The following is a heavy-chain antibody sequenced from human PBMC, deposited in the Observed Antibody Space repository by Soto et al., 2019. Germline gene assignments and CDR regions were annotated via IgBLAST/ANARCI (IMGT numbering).Heavy chain of an antibody. J-gene: IGHJ4*02. CDR2: ISRSGDRT. D-gene: IGHD2-15*01. CDR3: ARARCSSGQCYYFDY. CDR1: GFTFSSYN. V-gene: IGHV3-64*02. Sequence: EVQLVESGEGLVQPGGSLRLSCAASGFTFSSYNIHWIRQAPGKGLEFVSAISRSGDRTYYADSVQGRFTITRDNSKNTVWLQMGSLRAEDMAVYYCARARCSSGQCYYFDYWGRGALVSGSS.